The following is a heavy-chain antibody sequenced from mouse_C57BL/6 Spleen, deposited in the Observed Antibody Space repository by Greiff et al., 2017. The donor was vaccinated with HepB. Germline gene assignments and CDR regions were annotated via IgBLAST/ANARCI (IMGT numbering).Heavy chain of an antibody. J-gene: IGHJ4*01. Sequence: QVQLQQSGPELVKPGAPVKISCKASGYAFSSSWMNWVKQRPGKGLEWIGRIYPGDGDTNYNGKFKGKATLTADKSSSTAYMQLSSLTSEDSAVYFCARYYGSSYNYAMDYWGQGTSVTVSS. V-gene: IGHV1-82*01. D-gene: IGHD1-1*01. CDR3: ARYYGSSYNYAMDY. CDR2: IYPGDGDT. CDR1: GYAFSSSW.